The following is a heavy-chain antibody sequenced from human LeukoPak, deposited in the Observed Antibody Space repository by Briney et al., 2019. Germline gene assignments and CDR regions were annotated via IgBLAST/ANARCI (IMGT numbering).Heavy chain of an antibody. D-gene: IGHD4-17*01. CDR1: GFTFSSYG. CDR3: AKGYGDLVAFDI. CDR2: IRYDGNNK. V-gene: IGHV3-30*02. J-gene: IGHJ3*02. Sequence: PGGSLRLSCAASGFTFSSYGMDWVRQAPGKGLEWVAFIRYDGNNKDYADSMKGRFTISRDNSKNTLYLQMNSLRVEDTAVYYCAKGYGDLVAFDIWGQGTMVTVSS.